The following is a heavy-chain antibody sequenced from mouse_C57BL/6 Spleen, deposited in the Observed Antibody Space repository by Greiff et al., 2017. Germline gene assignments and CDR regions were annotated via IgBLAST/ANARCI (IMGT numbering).Heavy chain of an antibody. V-gene: IGHV5-9*01. CDR2: ISGGGGNT. CDR3: ARLGYGNYGFDD. D-gene: IGHD2-10*02. J-gene: IGHJ2*01. CDR1: GFTFSSYT. Sequence: EVKLMESGGGLVKPGGSLKLSCAASGFTFSSYTMSWVRQTPEKRLEWVATISGGGGNTYYPDSVKGRFTISRDNAKNTLYLQMSSLRSEDTALYYCARLGYGNYGFDDWGQGTTLTVSS.